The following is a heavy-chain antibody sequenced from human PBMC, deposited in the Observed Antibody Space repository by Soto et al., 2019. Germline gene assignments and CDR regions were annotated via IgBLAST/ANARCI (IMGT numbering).Heavy chain of an antibody. CDR3: AAPSGGVPAATNPSYYYYGMDV. Sequence: HMQLVQSGPEVKKPGTSVKVSCKASGFTFTSSAVQWVRQARGQRLEWIGWIVVGSGNTNYAQKFQERVTITRDMSTSTAYMELSSLRSEDTAVYYCAAPSGGVPAATNPSYYYYGMDVWGQGTTVTVSS. V-gene: IGHV1-58*01. CDR2: IVVGSGNT. J-gene: IGHJ6*02. D-gene: IGHD2-2*01. CDR1: GFTFTSSA.